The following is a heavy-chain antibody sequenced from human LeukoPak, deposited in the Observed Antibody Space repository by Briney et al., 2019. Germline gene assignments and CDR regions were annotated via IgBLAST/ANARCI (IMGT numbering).Heavy chain of an antibody. CDR3: ARGPFYGGNSLGAFDI. CDR1: GFTFSSYW. V-gene: IGHV3-7*05. CDR2: IKQDGNEK. J-gene: IGHJ3*02. Sequence: GGSLRLSCAASGFTFSSYWMSWVRQAPGKGLEWVANIKQDGNEKYYVDSVKGRFTISRDNAKNSLYLQMNSLRAEDTAVYYCARGPFYGGNSLGAFDIWGQGTMVTVSS. D-gene: IGHD4-23*01.